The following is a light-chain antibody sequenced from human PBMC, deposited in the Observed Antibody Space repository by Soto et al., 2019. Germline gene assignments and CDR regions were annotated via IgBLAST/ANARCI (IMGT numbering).Light chain of an antibody. CDR3: SSYTSSNTVV. CDR1: SRDLGAYIY. V-gene: IGLV2-14*01. Sequence: QSALTQPASVSGSPGQSITISCTGSSRDLGAYIYVAWYQQHPGRAPKVMIYEVSNRPSGVASRFSGSKTGNTASLTISGRQAEDEADYYCSSYTSSNTVVFGGGTKLTVL. J-gene: IGLJ3*02. CDR2: EVS.